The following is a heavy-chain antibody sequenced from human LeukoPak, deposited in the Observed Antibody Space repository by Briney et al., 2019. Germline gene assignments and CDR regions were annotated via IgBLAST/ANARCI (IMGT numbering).Heavy chain of an antibody. Sequence: GGSLRLSCAASGFTFSNAWMSWVRQAPGKGLEWVGRIKSKTDGGTTDYAAPVKGRFTISRDDSKNTLYLQMNSLKTEDTAVYYCTTVPSMWFGELEFDYWGQGTLVTVSS. CDR3: TTVPSMWFGELEFDY. J-gene: IGHJ4*02. CDR1: GFTFSNAW. V-gene: IGHV3-15*01. CDR2: IKSKTDGGTT. D-gene: IGHD3-10*01.